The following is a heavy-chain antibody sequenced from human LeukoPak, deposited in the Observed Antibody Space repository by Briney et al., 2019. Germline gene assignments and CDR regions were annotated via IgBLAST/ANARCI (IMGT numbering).Heavy chain of an antibody. Sequence: SVKVSCKASVGTFSSYAISWVRQAPGQGLEWMGGIIPIFGTANYAQKFQGRVTITADESTSTAYMELSSLRSEDTAVYYCARGVNYYDLYAFDYWGQGTLVTVSS. CDR2: IIPIFGTA. J-gene: IGHJ4*02. CDR3: ARGVNYYDLYAFDY. CDR1: VGTFSSYA. V-gene: IGHV1-69*01. D-gene: IGHD3-22*01.